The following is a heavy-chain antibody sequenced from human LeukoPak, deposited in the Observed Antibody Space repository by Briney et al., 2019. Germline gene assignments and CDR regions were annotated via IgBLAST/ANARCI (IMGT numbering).Heavy chain of an antibody. CDR1: GFTFSSYG. V-gene: IGHV3-30*18. J-gene: IGHJ4*02. D-gene: IGHD5-18*01. CDR3: AKDPGGRGYSYIA. Sequence: GGSLRLSCAASGFTFSSYGMHWVRQAPGKGLEWVAVISYDGSNKYYADSVEGRFTISRDNSKNTLYLQMNSLRAEDTAVYYCAKDPGGRGYSYIAWGQGTLVTVSS. CDR2: ISYDGSNK.